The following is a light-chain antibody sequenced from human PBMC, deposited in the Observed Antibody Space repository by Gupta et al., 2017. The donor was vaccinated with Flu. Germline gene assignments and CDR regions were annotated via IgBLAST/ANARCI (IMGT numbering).Light chain of an antibody. CDR2: GNN. CDR1: NSNIGAGYD. V-gene: IGLV1-40*01. J-gene: IGLJ2*01. CDR3: QSYDSSLSGSV. Sequence: VIISVTGSNSNIGAGYDVHWYQQLPGTAPKLLIYGNNNRPSGVPDRFSGSKSGTSASLAITGLQAEDEADYYCQSYDSSLSGSVFGGGTKLTVL.